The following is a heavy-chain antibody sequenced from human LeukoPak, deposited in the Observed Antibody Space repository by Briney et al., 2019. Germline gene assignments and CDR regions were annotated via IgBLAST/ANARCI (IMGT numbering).Heavy chain of an antibody. CDR2: IYYSGST. V-gene: IGHV4-39*01. CDR3: ARQRGYYDSSGYYPDY. J-gene: IGHJ4*02. Sequence: PSETLSLTCTVSGGSISSSSYYWGWIRQPPGKGLEWIGSIYYSGSTYYDPSLKSRVTISADTSKNQFSLKLSSVAAADTAVYYCARQRGYYDSSGYYPDYWGQGTLVTVSS. D-gene: IGHD3-22*01. CDR1: GGSISSSSYY.